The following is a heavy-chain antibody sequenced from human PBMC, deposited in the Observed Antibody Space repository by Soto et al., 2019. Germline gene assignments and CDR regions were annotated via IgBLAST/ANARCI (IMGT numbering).Heavy chain of an antibody. Sequence: SVKVSCKASGFTFTSSAVQWVRQARGQRREWIGWIVVGSGNTNYAQKFQERVTITRDMSTSTAYMELSSLRSEDTAVYYGEAVLLGSCLGVRCFCLYYFYYYGMDFWLQGSQVTVSS. V-gene: IGHV1-58*01. CDR2: IVVGSGNT. CDR3: EAVLLGSCLGVRCFCLYYFYYYGMDF. CDR1: GFTFTSSA. D-gene: IGHD2-15*01. J-gene: IGHJ6*02.